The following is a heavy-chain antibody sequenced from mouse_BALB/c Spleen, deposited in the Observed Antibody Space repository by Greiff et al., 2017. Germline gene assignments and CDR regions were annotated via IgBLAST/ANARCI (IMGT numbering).Heavy chain of an antibody. CDR1: GFSLTGYG. Sequence: VQLQQSGPGLVAPSQSLSITCTVSGFSLTGYGVNWVRQPPGKGLEWLGMIWGDGSTDYNSALKSRLSISKDNSKSQVFLKMNSLQTDDTARYYCARDYDYEEGAWFAYWGQGTLVTVSA. D-gene: IGHD2-4*01. J-gene: IGHJ3*01. CDR3: ARDYDYEEGAWFAY. CDR2: IWGDGST. V-gene: IGHV2-6-7*01.